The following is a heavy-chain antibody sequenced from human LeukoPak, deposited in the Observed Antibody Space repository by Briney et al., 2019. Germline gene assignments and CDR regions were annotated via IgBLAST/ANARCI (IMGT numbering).Heavy chain of an antibody. V-gene: IGHV3-23*01. D-gene: IGHD3-9*01. Sequence: GCLRLSCAASGFTPSIDAMSWVRQVPGKGLEWVSTIGGIVDNTHYADSVKGRFTISRDSSRNTLYLQMNTLRVENTGIYYCAKTPTFYYVLTGYSNDYWGQGTLVTVSS. CDR2: IGGIVDNT. J-gene: IGHJ4*02. CDR3: AKTPTFYYVLTGYSNDY. CDR1: GFTPSIDA.